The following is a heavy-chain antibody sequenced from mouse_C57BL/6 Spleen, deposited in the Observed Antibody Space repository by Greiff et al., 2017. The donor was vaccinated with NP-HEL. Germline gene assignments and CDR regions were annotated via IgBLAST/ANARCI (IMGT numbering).Heavy chain of an antibody. Sequence: QVQLQQSGAELARPGASVKLSCKASGYTFTSYGISWVKQRTGQGLEWIGEIYPRSGNTYYNEKFKGKATLTADKSSSTAYMELRSLTSEDSAVYFCAREGLYDYEKDVDYWGQGTTLTVSS. CDR3: AREGLYDYEKDVDY. J-gene: IGHJ2*01. D-gene: IGHD2-4*01. CDR1: GYTFTSYG. CDR2: IYPRSGNT. V-gene: IGHV1-81*01.